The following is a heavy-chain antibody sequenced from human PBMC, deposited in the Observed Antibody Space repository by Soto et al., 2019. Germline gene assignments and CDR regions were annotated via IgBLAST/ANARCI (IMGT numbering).Heavy chain of an antibody. CDR3: ARDLGAPGRGSAVGYYYHYGMDG. D-gene: IGHD2-2*01. J-gene: IGHJ6*02. CDR2: IKEDGSEK. V-gene: IGHV3-7*05. Sequence: EVQLVESGGGLVQPGGSLRLSCAASEFTFSSYWMNWVRQAPGKGLEWVANIKEDGSEKYYVDSVKGRFTISRDNAKNLLYLQMNSLSGEDTAVYYCARDLGAPGRGSAVGYYYHYGMDGWGQGTTVTVSS. CDR1: EFTFSSYW.